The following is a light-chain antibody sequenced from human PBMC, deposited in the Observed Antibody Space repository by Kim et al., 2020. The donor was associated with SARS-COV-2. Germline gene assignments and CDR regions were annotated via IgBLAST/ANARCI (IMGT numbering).Light chain of an antibody. CDR2: YET. Sequence: APRKTATMTCGGNNIGRQSVHWYQQKPGHAPVLVIYYETNRPSGIPERFSGSNSGNTATLTISRVEVGDEADYYCQVWDSSSDHVVFGGGTQLTVL. V-gene: IGLV3-21*04. CDR3: QVWDSSSDHVV. J-gene: IGLJ2*01. CDR1: NIGRQS.